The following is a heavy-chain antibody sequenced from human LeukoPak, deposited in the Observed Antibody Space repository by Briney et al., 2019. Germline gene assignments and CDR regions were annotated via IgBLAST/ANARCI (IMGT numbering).Heavy chain of an antibody. CDR1: GYTFTSYD. Sequence: ASVKVSCKASGYTFTSYDINWVRQATGQGLEWMGWMNPNSGNTGYAQKFQGRVTMTRSTSISTAYMELSSLRSEDTAVYYCARIKSLPRRSNIVVVPATTYFDYWGQGTLVTVSS. D-gene: IGHD2-2*01. CDR2: MNPNSGNT. V-gene: IGHV1-8*01. J-gene: IGHJ4*02. CDR3: ARIKSLPRRSNIVVVPATTYFDY.